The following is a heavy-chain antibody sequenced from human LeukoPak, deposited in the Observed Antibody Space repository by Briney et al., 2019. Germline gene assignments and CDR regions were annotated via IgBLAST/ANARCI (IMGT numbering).Heavy chain of an antibody. Sequence: GGSLRLSCAASGFTFSSNSMNWVRQAPGKGLEWVSYISSTGGTIYYADSMKGRFTISRDNAKNSLYLQMNSLRAEDTAVYYCARILTGYDAFDYWGQGTLVTVSS. J-gene: IGHJ4*02. CDR2: ISSTGGTI. V-gene: IGHV3-48*04. CDR1: GFTFSSNS. D-gene: IGHD3-9*01. CDR3: ARILTGYDAFDY.